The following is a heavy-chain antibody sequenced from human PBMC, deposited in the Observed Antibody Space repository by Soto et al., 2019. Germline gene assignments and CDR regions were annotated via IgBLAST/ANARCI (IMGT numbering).Heavy chain of an antibody. J-gene: IGHJ4*02. CDR2: IKEDGSEK. D-gene: IGHD1-26*01. CDR1: GFIFSNFW. V-gene: IGHV3-7*05. Sequence: EVHLVESGGGLVQPGGSLRLSCAASGFIFSNFWMSWVRQAPGKGLEWVANIKEDGSEKYQVDSVKGRFTISRDNVKNLMYLQMDSLRAEDTAVYKCVRGGSHSFDYCGQGTLVTVSS. CDR3: VRGGSHSFDY.